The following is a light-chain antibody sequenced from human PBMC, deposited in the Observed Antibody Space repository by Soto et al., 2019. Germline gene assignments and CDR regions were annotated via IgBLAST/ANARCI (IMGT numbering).Light chain of an antibody. V-gene: IGKV1-6*01. CDR3: LQDYNYPWT. Sequence: AIQVTQSPSSLSASVGDRVSITCRASQDIRNDLGWYQQKPGKAPKLLIYAASSLQSGVPSRFAGSGSGTDFTLTISSLQPEDFATYYCLQDYNYPWTFGQGTKVEIK. CDR2: AAS. CDR1: QDIRND. J-gene: IGKJ1*01.